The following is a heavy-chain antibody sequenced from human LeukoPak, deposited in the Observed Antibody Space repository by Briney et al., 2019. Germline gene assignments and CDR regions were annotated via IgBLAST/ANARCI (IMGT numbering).Heavy chain of an antibody. Sequence: SETLSLTCAVYGGSFSGYYWSWIRQPPGKGLEWIGEINHSGSTNYNPSLKSRVTISVDTSKNQSSLKLSPVTAADTAVYYCARGRYSSSWTDYWGQGTLVTVSS. J-gene: IGHJ4*02. CDR1: GGSFSGYY. D-gene: IGHD6-13*01. CDR2: INHSGST. V-gene: IGHV4-34*01. CDR3: ARGRYSSSWTDY.